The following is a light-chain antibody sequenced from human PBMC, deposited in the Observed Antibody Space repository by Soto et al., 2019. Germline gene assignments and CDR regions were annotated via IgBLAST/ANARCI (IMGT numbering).Light chain of an antibody. CDR1: QDINHF. CDR3: QQYDRLPYT. CDR2: DAS. V-gene: IGKV1-33*01. Sequence: DVQMTQSPSSLSASVGDRVTITCQASQDINHFLNWYQQKPGKAPNLLIYDASNLESGVPSTFSGTGSGTHFTLTITSLRPEDIATYDCQQYDRLPYTFGQGTKLDIK. J-gene: IGKJ2*01.